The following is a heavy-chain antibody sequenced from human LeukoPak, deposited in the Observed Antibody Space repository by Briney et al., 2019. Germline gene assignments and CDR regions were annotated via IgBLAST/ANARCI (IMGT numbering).Heavy chain of an antibody. D-gene: IGHD3-3*01. V-gene: IGHV4-4*07. CDR3: ARTLVLRFLEWPHVLDV. CDR2: IYTSGST. Sequence: SETLSLTCTVSGGSISSYYWNWIRQPAGKGLEWIGRIYTSGSTNYNPSLKSRVTMSVDTSKNQFSLKLSSVTAADTAVYYCARTLVLRFLEWPHVLDVWGQGTTVTVSS. CDR1: GGSISSYY. J-gene: IGHJ6*02.